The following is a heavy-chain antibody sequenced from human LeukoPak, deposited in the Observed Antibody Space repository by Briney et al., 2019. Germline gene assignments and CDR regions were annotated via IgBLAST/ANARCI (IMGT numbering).Heavy chain of an antibody. CDR2: IWYDGSNK. Sequence: GGSLRLSCAASGFTFSSYGMHWVRQAPGKGLEWVAVIWYDGSNKYYADSVKGRFTISRDNSKNTLYLQMTSLRAEDTAVYYCARPDKYAYYFDYWGQGTLVTVSS. CDR3: ARPDKYAYYFDY. J-gene: IGHJ4*02. V-gene: IGHV3-33*01. CDR1: GFTFSSYG. D-gene: IGHD1-14*01.